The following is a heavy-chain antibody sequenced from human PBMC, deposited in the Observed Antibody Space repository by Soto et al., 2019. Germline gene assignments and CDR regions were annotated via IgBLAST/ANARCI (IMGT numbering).Heavy chain of an antibody. CDR3: ARDSTNCFPGYFDP. D-gene: IGHD5-18*01. CDR1: GFSISTHA. J-gene: IGHJ5*02. Sequence: GGSLRLSCVASGFSISTHALTWVRQAPGKGLEWVSSFSGRSGDTYYAASVKGRFTISGDSSKNTVILQMNNLRADDTALYYCARDSTNCFPGYFDPWGQGTLVTVSS. CDR2: FSGRSGDT. V-gene: IGHV3-23*01.